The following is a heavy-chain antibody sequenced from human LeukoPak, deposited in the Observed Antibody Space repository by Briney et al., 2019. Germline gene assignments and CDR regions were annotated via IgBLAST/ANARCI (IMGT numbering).Heavy chain of an antibody. CDR3: ARGLSYGTTDY. CDR1: GFTFSSYS. V-gene: IGHV3-21*01. D-gene: IGHD5-18*01. CDR2: ISSSSSYI. J-gene: IGHJ4*02. Sequence: GGSLRLSCAASGFTFSSYSMNWVRQAPGKGLEWVSSISSSSSYIYYADSVKGRFTISRDDAKNSLYLQMNSLRAEDTAVYYCARGLSYGTTDYWGQGTLVTVSS.